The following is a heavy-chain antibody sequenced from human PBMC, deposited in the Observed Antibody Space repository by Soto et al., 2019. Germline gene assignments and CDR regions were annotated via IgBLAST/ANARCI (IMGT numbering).Heavy chain of an antibody. CDR2: IYYSGST. J-gene: IGHJ3*02. D-gene: IGHD2-15*01. V-gene: IGHV4-59*01. CDR1: GGSISSYY. Sequence: PSETLSLTCTVSGGSISSYYWSWIRQPPGKGLEWIGYIYYSGSTNYNPSLKSRVTISVDTSKNQFSLKLSSVTAADTAVYYCARVGRYCSGGSCYRSIGAFDNWGQGTMVTVSS. CDR3: ARVGRYCSGGSCYRSIGAFDN.